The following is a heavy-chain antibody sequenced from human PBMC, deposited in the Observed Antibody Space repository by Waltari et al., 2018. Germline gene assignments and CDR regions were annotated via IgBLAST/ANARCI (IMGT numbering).Heavy chain of an antibody. CDR1: GGTFSSYA. J-gene: IGHJ4*02. CDR3: ARDPFWSGYYNYFDY. CDR2: IIPSFGTA. V-gene: IGHV1-69*13. Sequence: QVQLVQSGAEVKKPGSSVKVSCKASGGTFSSYAISWVRQAPGQGLEWMGRIIPSFGTANYAQKFQGRVTITADKSTSTAYMELSSLRSEDTAVYYCARDPFWSGYYNYFDYWGQGTLVTVSS. D-gene: IGHD3-3*01.